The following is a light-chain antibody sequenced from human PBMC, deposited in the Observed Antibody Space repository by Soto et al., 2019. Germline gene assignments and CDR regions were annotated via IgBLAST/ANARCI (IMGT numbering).Light chain of an antibody. CDR3: QQYNGTPHT. CDR2: WAS. CDR1: QSLLNRSKNRNY. V-gene: IGKV4-1*01. Sequence: DIVMTQSPDSLAVSLGERATIHCKSSQSLLNRSKNRNYLAWYQQKPRQPPKLIISWASTRDSGAPDRFSGSGSGTEFNLTISSLQAEDVAVYFCQQYNGTPHTFGQGTKVEIK. J-gene: IGKJ2*01.